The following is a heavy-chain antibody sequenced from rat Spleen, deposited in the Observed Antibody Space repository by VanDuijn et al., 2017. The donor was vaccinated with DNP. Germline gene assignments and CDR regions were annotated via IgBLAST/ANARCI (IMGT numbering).Heavy chain of an antibody. V-gene: IGHV5S10*01. D-gene: IGHD1-12*02. CDR3: ATQDYYDGTRFSF. CDR2: IIYDGSRT. Sequence: EVQLVESGGGLVQPGRSLKLSCAASGFTFSDYAMAWVRQSPKKGLEWVATIIYDGSRTYYRDSVKGRFTISRDDAKSTLYLQMDSLRSEDTATYYCATQDYYDGTRFSFWGQGTLVTVSS. J-gene: IGHJ3*01. CDR1: GFTFSDYA.